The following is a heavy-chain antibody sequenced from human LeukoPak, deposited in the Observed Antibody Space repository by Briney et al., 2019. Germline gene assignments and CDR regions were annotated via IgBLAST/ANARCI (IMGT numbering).Heavy chain of an antibody. Sequence: GGSLRLSCAASGFTFDDYGMSWVRQAPGKGLEWVSGINWNGGSTGYADSVKGRFTISRDNAKNSLYLQMNSLRAEDTALYYCARDLRDCSGGSCYTYNWFDPWGQGNLVTASS. CDR1: GFTFDDYG. J-gene: IGHJ5*02. V-gene: IGHV3-20*04. CDR3: ARDLRDCSGGSCYTYNWFDP. CDR2: INWNGGST. D-gene: IGHD2-15*01.